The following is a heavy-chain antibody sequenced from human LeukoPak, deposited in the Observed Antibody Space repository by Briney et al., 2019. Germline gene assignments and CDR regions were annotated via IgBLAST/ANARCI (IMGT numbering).Heavy chain of an antibody. V-gene: IGHV3-30*02. J-gene: IGHJ4*02. CDR2: IRYDGSNK. CDR3: AKERGFLEWLFFDY. CDR1: GFTFSSYG. Sequence: GGSLRLSCAASGFTFSSYGMHWVRQAPGKGLEWVAFIRYDGSNKYYADSVKGRFTISRDNSKNTLYLQMNSLRAEDTAVYYCAKERGFLEWLFFDYWGQGTLVTVSS. D-gene: IGHD3-3*01.